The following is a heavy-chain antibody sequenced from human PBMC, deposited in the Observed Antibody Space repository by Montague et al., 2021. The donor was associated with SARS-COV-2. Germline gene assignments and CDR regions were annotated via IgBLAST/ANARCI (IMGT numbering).Heavy chain of an antibody. Sequence: TLSLTCTVSGGSISSGGYYWSWIRQHPGKGLEWIGYIYHSGSTYYNPSLKSRVTISVDTSKNQFSLKLSSVTAADTAVYYYARVSVEMATMGVYYYYGMDVWGQGTTVTVSS. D-gene: IGHD5-24*01. J-gene: IGHJ6*02. V-gene: IGHV4-31*03. CDR2: IYHSGST. CDR1: GGSISSGGYY. CDR3: ARVSVEMATMGVYYYYGMDV.